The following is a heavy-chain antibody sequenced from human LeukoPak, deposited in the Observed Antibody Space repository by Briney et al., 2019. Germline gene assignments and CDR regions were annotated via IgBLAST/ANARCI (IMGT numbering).Heavy chain of an antibody. V-gene: IGHV3-15*01. CDR1: GFTFSNAW. Sequence: GGSLRLSCAASGFTFSNAWMSWVRQAPGKGLEWVGRIKSKTDGGTTDYAAPVKGRFTISRDDSKNTLYLQMKSLKTEDTAVYYCTTVDYYDSSGPDYWGQGTLVTVSS. CDR2: IKSKTDGGTT. CDR3: TTVDYYDSSGPDY. D-gene: IGHD3-22*01. J-gene: IGHJ4*02.